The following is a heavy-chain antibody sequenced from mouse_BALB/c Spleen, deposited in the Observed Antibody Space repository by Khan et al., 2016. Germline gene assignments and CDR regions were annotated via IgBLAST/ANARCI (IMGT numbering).Heavy chain of an antibody. CDR1: GYTFSDYE. V-gene: IGHV1-15*01. CDR2: IDPETGGT. J-gene: IGHJ2*01. D-gene: IGHD2-1*01. Sequence: QVQLQQSGAELVRPGASVTLSCKASGYTFSDYEMHWVKQTPVHGLEWIGAIDPETGGTAYNQKFKGQATLTAGRSSSTAYMELSSLTSEDSAVYYCTRSGIFYGNYDFDSWGQGTTLTVSS. CDR3: TRSGIFYGNYDFDS.